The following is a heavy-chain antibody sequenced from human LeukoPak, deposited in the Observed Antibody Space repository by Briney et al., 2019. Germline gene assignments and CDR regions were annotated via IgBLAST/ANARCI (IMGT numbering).Heavy chain of an antibody. J-gene: IGHJ3*02. CDR2: ISASGGST. CDR1: GFTFRSHD. V-gene: IGHV3-23*01. CDR3: VREGPRGLAFDI. Sequence: QPGGSLRFSCAASGFTFRSHDMSWVRQAPGKGLEWVSGISASGGSTFYADSVKGRFTISRDNSKNTLYLQMNGLRVEDTAVYYCVREGPRGLAFDIWGQGTMVTVSS.